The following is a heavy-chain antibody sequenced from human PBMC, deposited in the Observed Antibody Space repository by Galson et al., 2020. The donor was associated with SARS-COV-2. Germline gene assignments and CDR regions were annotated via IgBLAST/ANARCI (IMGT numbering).Heavy chain of an antibody. D-gene: IGHD1-26*01. CDR1: GGSISSGSYY. CDR3: ARESRWDLYFDH. V-gene: IGHV4-61*02. Sequence: SQTLSPTCTVSGGSISSGSYYWSWIRQPAGKGLEWIGRIYTGVNTNYNPSLKSRVTISVDTSKNQFSLKLSSVTAADTAVYYCARESRWDLYFDHWGQGTLVTVSS. J-gene: IGHJ4*02. CDR2: IYTGVNT.